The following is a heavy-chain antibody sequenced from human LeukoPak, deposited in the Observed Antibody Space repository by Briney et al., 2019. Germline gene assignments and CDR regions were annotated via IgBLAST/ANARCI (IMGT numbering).Heavy chain of an antibody. CDR2: SYPCNSDT. CDR1: GYSFTSYW. CDR3: ARRLSYGGYGY. J-gene: IGHJ4*02. Sequence: GESLKICCKGSGYSFTSYWIGWGREMPGKGLEWIGISYPCNSDTRYSPSFQGQVAISADKSISTAYLQWSSLKASDTAMYYCARRLSYGGYGYWGQGTLVTVSS. D-gene: IGHD5-12*01. V-gene: IGHV5-51*01.